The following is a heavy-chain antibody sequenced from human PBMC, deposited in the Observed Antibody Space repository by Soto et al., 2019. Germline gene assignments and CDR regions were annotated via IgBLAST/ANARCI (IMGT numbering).Heavy chain of an antibody. CDR2: IYYSGST. D-gene: IGHD4-4*01. V-gene: IGHV4-31*03. Sequence: PSETLSLTCTVSGGSISSGGYYWSWIRQHPGKGLEWIGYIYYSGSTYYNPSLKSRVTISVDTSKNQFSLKLSSVTAADTAVYYCARDRDDYSNYYYYMDVWGKGTTVTVS. J-gene: IGHJ6*03. CDR1: GGSISSGGYY. CDR3: ARDRDDYSNYYYYMDV.